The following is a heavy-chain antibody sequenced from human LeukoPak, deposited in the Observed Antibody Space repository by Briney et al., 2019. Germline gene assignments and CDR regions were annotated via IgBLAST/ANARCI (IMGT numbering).Heavy chain of an antibody. CDR3: AKAPGGIVGY. CDR1: GFAFSTSA. D-gene: IGHD3-16*01. J-gene: IGHJ4*02. Sequence: GGSLRLSCAASGFAFSTSAMSWVRQPPGKGLEWVSAISGSAASTYYADSVKGRFTISRDNSKNTLYLQMNSLRAEDTAVYYCAKAPGGIVGYWGQGTLVTVSS. V-gene: IGHV3-23*01. CDR2: ISGSAAST.